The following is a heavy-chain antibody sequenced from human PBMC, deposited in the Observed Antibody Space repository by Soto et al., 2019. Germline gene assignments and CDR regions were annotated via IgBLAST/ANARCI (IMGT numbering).Heavy chain of an antibody. D-gene: IGHD3-10*01. J-gene: IGHJ3*01. CDR3: ARELESRFGDDAFDL. Sequence: GGSLRLSCAAVGFIFSDYEMNWVRQAPGKGLEWISYISTSGRNIYYADSVKGRFSIYRDNTEKSLYLQMNSLRDDDTAVYYCARELESRFGDDAFDLWGQETMVAVSS. CDR2: ISTSGRNI. CDR1: GFIFSDYE. V-gene: IGHV3-48*03.